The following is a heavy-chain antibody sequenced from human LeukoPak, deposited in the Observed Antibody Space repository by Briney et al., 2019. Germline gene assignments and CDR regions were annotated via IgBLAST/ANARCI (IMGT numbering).Heavy chain of an antibody. CDR2: IIPIFGTA. V-gene: IGHV1-69*05. CDR1: GGTFSSYA. Sequence: ASVKVSCKASGGTFSSYAISWVRQAPGQGLEWMGGIIPIFGTANYAQKFQGRVTITTDESTSTAYMELSSLRSEDTAVYYCARQPRGEDDAFDIWGQGTMVTVSS. J-gene: IGHJ3*02. D-gene: IGHD3-10*01. CDR3: ARQPRGEDDAFDI.